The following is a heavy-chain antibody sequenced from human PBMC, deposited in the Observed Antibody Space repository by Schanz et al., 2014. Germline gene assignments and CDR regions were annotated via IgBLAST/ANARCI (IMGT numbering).Heavy chain of an antibody. J-gene: IGHJ4*02. CDR1: GFTFSSYA. V-gene: IGHV3-23*01. Sequence: EVQLLESGGGLVQPGGSLRLSCAASGFTFSSYAMSWVRQAPGKGLEWVSYVSRSTPDIYYADSVKGRFTISRDNSKNTLNLQMNSLRAEDTAVYFGAKIERNEDWGQGTLVTVSS. D-gene: IGHD1-1*01. CDR2: VSRSTPDI. CDR3: AKIERNED.